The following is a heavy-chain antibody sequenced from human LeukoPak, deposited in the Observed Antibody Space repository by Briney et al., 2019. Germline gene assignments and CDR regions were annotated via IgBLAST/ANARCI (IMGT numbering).Heavy chain of an antibody. CDR3: CAESEKNDGGGYYPYYFDY. V-gene: IGHV1-58*02. J-gene: IGHJ4*02. D-gene: IGHD3-22*01. CDR1: GFTFTSSA. CDR2: IVVGSGNT. Sequence: GSSVTVSCKASGFTFTSSAMQWVRQAHAQRMEWIGWIVVGSGNTNYAQQFQERVTITRDMSTSTAYMELSSLRSDDTAVYYLCAESEKNDGGGYYPYYFDYWGQGTLVTVSS.